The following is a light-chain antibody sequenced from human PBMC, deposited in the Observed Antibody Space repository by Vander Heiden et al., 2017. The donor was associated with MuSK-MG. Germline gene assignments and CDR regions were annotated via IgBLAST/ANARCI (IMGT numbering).Light chain of an antibody. Sequence: DIQMTQSPSSLSASVGDRVTITCRASQDIGNYLTWFQQKPGKAPKSLIYGSSNLETGVPSKFSGSGSGTDFTLTISSLQSEDFATYYCQQDYTYPRTFGGGTKV. V-gene: IGKV1-16*02. CDR3: QQDYTYPRT. J-gene: IGKJ4*02. CDR2: GSS. CDR1: QDIGNY.